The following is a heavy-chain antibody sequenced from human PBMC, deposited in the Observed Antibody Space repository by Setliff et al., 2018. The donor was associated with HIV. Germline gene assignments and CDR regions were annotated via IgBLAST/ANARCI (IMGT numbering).Heavy chain of an antibody. CDR3: AREPISYRDFVVVAAAFDI. CDR2: INPGGGDR. J-gene: IGHJ3*02. CDR1: GYTFTNYH. D-gene: IGHD2-15*01. V-gene: IGHV1-46*01. Sequence: ASVKVSCKSSGYTFTNYHINWVRQAPGQGLEWMGSINPGGGDRGYARKFKDRVTMTRDTSTSTVYMELSSLRSEDTAVYYCAREPISYRDFVVVAAAFDIWGQGTMVTVSS.